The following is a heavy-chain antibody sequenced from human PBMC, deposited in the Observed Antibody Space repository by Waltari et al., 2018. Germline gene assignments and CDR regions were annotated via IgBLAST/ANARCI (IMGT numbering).Heavy chain of an antibody. CDR1: GFTFSKSW. Sequence: EVQLVESGGGLGKPGGSLSVSCAASGFTFSKSWMCWVRQAPGKGLEWVGRIKNKADDGTTEYAAPVKGRFAISRDDSENTVYLQMNSLKTEDTAVYYCTTLGGTVSGDYYYAMDVWGQGTTVTVSS. D-gene: IGHD3-10*01. CDR3: TTLGGTVSGDYYYAMDV. V-gene: IGHV3-15*01. J-gene: IGHJ6*02. CDR2: IKNKADDGTT.